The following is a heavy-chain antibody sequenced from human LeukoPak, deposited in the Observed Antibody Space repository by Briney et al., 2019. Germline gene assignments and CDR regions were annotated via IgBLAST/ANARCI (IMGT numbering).Heavy chain of an antibody. V-gene: IGHV1-69*06. CDR1: GGTFSSYA. D-gene: IGHD6-19*01. Sequence: SVTVSFTASGGTFSSYAISWVRQAPAQGLEWMGRIIPIFGTANYAQKFQGRVTITADKSTSTAYMELSSLRSEDTAVYYCAREGSGWYVPSYMDVWGKGTTVTVSS. CDR3: AREGSGWYVPSYMDV. CDR2: IIPIFGTA. J-gene: IGHJ6*03.